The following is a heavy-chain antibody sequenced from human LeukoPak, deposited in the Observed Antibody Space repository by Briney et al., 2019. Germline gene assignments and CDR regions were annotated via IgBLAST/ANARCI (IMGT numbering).Heavy chain of an antibody. CDR2: ISAIGDTA. D-gene: IGHD3-22*01. CDR1: GFTFRAYA. J-gene: IGHJ4*02. CDR3: AKLGGYYYDSSGYKPFDY. V-gene: IGHV3-23*01. Sequence: AGGSLRLSCAASGFTFRAYAMNWVRQAPGKGLEWVSGISAIGDTAYYADSVKGRFTISRDNSKSTLFLQMNSLRDEDTAVYYCAKLGGYYYDSSGYKPFDYWGQGTLVTVSS.